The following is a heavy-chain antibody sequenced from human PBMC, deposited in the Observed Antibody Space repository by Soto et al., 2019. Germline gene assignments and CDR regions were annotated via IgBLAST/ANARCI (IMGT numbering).Heavy chain of an antibody. J-gene: IGHJ6*02. Sequence: ASVKVSCKASGYTFTNYAMHWVRQAPGQRLEWMGWINPGNGNTTYSQRFQDRVTITRDTSASTAYMELSSLRSEDTAVYYCARDGVGSTYYYYGKDVWGQGTTVTVSS. D-gene: IGHD1-26*01. CDR2: INPGNGNT. CDR1: GYTFTNYA. CDR3: ARDGVGSTYYYYGKDV. V-gene: IGHV1-3*01.